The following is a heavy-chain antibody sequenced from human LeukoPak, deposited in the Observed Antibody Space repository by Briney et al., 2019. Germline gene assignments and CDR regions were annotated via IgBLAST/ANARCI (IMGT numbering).Heavy chain of an antibody. V-gene: IGHV1-8*01. CDR1: GYTFTSYD. CDR2: MNPNSGNT. CDR3: ARTVRTRWRRKGSAFDI. J-gene: IGHJ3*02. D-gene: IGHD2-2*01. Sequence: ASVKVSCKASGYTFTSYDINWVRQAPGQGLEWMGWMNPNSGNTGYAQKFQGRVTMTRNTSISTAYMELSSLRSEDTAVYYCARTVRTRWRRKGSAFDIWGQGTMVTVSS.